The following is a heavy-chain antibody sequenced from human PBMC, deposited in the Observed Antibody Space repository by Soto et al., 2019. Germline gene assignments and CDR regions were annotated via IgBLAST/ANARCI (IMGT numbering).Heavy chain of an antibody. J-gene: IGHJ4*02. CDR2: IYGSGGNT. D-gene: IGHD2-8*02. Sequence: EVQLLESGGDLVQPVGSLRLSCVTSGFTLSSYAMSWVRQAPGKGLEWVSGIYGSGGNTYYADSVKGRFTISRDSSKNTLYLQMNSLRAEDTAVYYCAISGRYCTGGSSCFSHWGQGTLVTVSS. V-gene: IGHV3-23*01. CDR1: GFTLSSYA. CDR3: AISGRYCTGGSSCFSH.